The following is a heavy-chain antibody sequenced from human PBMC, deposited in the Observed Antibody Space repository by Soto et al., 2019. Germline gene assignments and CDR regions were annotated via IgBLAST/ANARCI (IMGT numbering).Heavy chain of an antibody. Sequence: SETLSLTCSVSGGSVSSESYYWSWIRQTPGKGLEWIGNVENSGSTKYNPSLKSRVTISVDTSKNQFSLKLSPVTGADAAVYYSAREPGDSPWIDPWGQGTLVTVSS. V-gene: IGHV4-61*01. D-gene: IGHD2-21*01. CDR1: GGSVSSESYY. CDR2: VENSGST. CDR3: AREPGDSPWIDP. J-gene: IGHJ5*02.